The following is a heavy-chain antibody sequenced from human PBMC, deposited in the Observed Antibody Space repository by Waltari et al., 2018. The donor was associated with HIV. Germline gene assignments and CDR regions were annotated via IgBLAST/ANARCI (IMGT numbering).Heavy chain of an antibody. J-gene: IGHJ6*02. CDR1: GVTFSNSD. CDR3: VRICKLNCYYYYGMDV. D-gene: IGHD1-1*01. V-gene: IGHV3-13*01. Sequence: EVQLVASGGGLVQPGGSLRLSCAASGVTFSNSDMHWVRQATGKGLEWVSGIGTAGDTYYPGSVKGRFTISRENAKNSLHLQRNSLRAGDTAVYYCVRICKLNCYYYYGMDVWGQGTTVTVSS. CDR2: IGTAGDT.